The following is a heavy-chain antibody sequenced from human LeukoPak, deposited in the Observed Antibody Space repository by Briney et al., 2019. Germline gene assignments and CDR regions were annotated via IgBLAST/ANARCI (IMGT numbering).Heavy chain of an antibody. CDR1: GGSISGYY. J-gene: IGHJ4*02. V-gene: IGHV4-59*01. D-gene: IGHD5-12*01. CDR2: IYYRGNT. Sequence: SETLSLTCSVSGGSISGYYWVWIRQPPGKGLEWIGYIYYRGNTNYNPSLKSRVTISVDTSKNQFSLKLTSATAADTATYYCARWKYVGYERTFDYWGQGTLVTVSS. CDR3: ARWKYVGYERTFDY.